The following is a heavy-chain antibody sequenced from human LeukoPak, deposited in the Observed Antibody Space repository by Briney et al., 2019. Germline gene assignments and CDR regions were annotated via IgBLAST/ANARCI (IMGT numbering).Heavy chain of an antibody. D-gene: IGHD3-3*01. CDR2: IIPIFGTA. Sequence: SVKVSCKASGGTFSSYAISWVRQAPGQGLEWMGRIIPIFGTANYAQKFQGRVTITTDESTSTAYMELSSLRSEDTAVYYCARGAAYDFWSGYIGNWFDPWGQGTLVTASS. J-gene: IGHJ5*02. CDR1: GGTFSSYA. CDR3: ARGAAYDFWSGYIGNWFDP. V-gene: IGHV1-69*05.